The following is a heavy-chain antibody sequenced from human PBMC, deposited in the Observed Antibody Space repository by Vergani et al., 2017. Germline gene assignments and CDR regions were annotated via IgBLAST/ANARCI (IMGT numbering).Heavy chain of an antibody. CDR2: INAGNGNT. Sequence: QVQLVQSGAEVKKPGASVKVSCKASGYTFTSYAMHWVRQAPGQRLEWMGWINAGNGNTKYSQKFQGRVTITRDTSASTAYMELSSLRSEDTAVYYCARDKDMGYCSGGSCYDYYYYYMDVWGKGP. CDR1: GYTFTSYA. CDR3: ARDKDMGYCSGGSCYDYYYYYMDV. J-gene: IGHJ6*03. D-gene: IGHD2-15*01. V-gene: IGHV1-3*01.